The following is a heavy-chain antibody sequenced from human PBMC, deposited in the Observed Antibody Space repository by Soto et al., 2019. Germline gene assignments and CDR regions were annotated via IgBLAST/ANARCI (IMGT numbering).Heavy chain of an antibody. J-gene: IGHJ4*02. CDR2: INHSGST. Sequence: PSETLSLTCAVYGGSFGGYYWSWIRQPPGKGLEWIGEINHSGSTNYNPSLKSRVTISVDTSKNQFSLKLSSVTAADTAVYYCARGKLSDYVWGSYRYHFDYWGQGTVVTVSS. V-gene: IGHV4-34*01. CDR3: ARGKLSDYVWGSYRYHFDY. D-gene: IGHD3-16*02. CDR1: GGSFGGYY.